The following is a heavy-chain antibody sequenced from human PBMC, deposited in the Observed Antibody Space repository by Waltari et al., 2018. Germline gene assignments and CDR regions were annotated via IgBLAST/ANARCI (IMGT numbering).Heavy chain of an antibody. Sequence: QGQLGESGGGVGQPGRSLRLSCAASAFTFTIYAMHLLHPAPGKGLDWVAVISYDGSTQYYADSVQGRFTISRDNSKNTLYLPMNSLRAEDTAVYYCARPVGFNSGSYPDYWGQGTLVTVSS. CDR1: AFTFTIYA. CDR2: ISYDGSTQ. CDR3: ARPVGFNSGSYPDY. V-gene: IGHV3-30-3*01. D-gene: IGHD1-26*01. J-gene: IGHJ4*02.